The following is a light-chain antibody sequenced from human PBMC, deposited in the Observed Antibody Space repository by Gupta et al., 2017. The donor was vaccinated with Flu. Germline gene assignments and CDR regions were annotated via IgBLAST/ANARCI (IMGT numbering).Light chain of an antibody. J-gene: IGKJ4*01. CDR2: GAS. V-gene: IGKV3-20*01. Sequence: EIVLSPSPGTLSFSPGERATLSCRASQSVSSSYLAWYQQKPGQAPRLLIYGASSRATGIPERMISSGWGTAFTLIISSREAEDFSVYYCQQHWSNWLYTFGSGTKVEIK. CDR3: QQHWSNWLYT. CDR1: QSVSSSY.